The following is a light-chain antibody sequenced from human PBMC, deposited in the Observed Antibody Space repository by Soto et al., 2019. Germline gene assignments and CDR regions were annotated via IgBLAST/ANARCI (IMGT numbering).Light chain of an antibody. J-gene: IGLJ1*01. V-gene: IGLV2-8*01. Sequence: QSALTQPPSASGSPGQSVTISCTGTSSDVGAYNYVSWYQQHPGKAPKLMIYEVTKRPSGVPARFSGSKSGNTASLTVSGLQAEDEADYYCSSYTSSSTLYVFGTGTKVTVL. CDR2: EVT. CDR3: SSYTSSSTLYV. CDR1: SSDVGAYNY.